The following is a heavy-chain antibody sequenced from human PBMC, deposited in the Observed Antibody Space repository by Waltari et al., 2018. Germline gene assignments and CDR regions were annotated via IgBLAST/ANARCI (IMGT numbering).Heavy chain of an antibody. D-gene: IGHD3-16*01. CDR1: GGSISSGSYY. V-gene: IGHV4-61*02. J-gene: IGHJ3*02. Sequence: QVQLQESGPGLVKPSQTLSLTCTVSGGSISSGSYYWSWIRQPAGKGLEWVGRIYTSGSTNYNPSLKSRVTRSVDTSKNQFSLKLSSVTAADTAVYYCARGEIRMDFPDAFDIWGQGTMVTVSS. CDR2: IYTSGST. CDR3: ARGEIRMDFPDAFDI.